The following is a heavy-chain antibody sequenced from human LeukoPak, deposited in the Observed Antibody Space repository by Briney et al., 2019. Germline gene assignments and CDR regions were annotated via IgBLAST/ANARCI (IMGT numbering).Heavy chain of an antibody. CDR1: GSXFTTYW. V-gene: IGHV5-10-1*01. CDR3: ARHIAATPEYFQH. Sequence: GESLRISCKGSGSXFTTYWISWVRQMPGKGLEWMGRIDPSDSYTNYSPSFQGHVTISADKSISTAYLQWSSLKASDTAMYYCARHIAATPEYFQHWGQGTLVTVSS. CDR2: IDPSDSYT. D-gene: IGHD2-21*01. J-gene: IGHJ1*01.